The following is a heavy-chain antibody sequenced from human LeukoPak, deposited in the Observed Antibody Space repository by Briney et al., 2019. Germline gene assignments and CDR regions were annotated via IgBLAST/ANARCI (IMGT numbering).Heavy chain of an antibody. V-gene: IGHV3-23*01. CDR2: INGSGGST. CDR3: AKVNSGGGPFDY. J-gene: IGHJ4*02. CDR1: GFTFSSYA. Sequence: PGGSLSLSCAASGFTFSSYAMSWLRQAPGKGLEWFSTINGSGGSTYYADYVKGRFTIATDNTKNTLYLQMNSLRAEDTAVYYCAKVNSGGGPFDYWGQGTLVTVSS. D-gene: IGHD3-16*01.